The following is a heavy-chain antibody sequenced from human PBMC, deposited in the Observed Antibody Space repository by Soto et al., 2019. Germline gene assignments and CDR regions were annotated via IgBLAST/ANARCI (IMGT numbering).Heavy chain of an antibody. J-gene: IGHJ6*02. Sequence: SLRLSCAASGFTFSSYSMNWVRQAPGKGLEWVSSISSSSSYIYYADSVKGRFTISRDNAKNSLYLQMNSLRAEDTAVYYCARASIDYYYGSGSPYYYYGMDVWGQGTTVTVSS. CDR2: ISSSSSYI. V-gene: IGHV3-21*01. CDR1: GFTFSSYS. CDR3: ARASIDYYYGSGSPYYYYGMDV. D-gene: IGHD3-10*01.